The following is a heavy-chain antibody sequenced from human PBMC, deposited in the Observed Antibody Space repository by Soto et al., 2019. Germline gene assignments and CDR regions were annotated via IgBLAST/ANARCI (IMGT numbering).Heavy chain of an antibody. J-gene: IGHJ4*02. D-gene: IGHD3-9*01. CDR1: GGTFSSYT. CDR3: ARDGSDIYVDY. V-gene: IGHV1-69*04. CDR2: IIPILGIA. Sequence: GASVKVSCKASGGTFSSYTISWVRQAPGQGLEWMGRIIPILGIANYAQKFQGRVTITADKSTSTAYMELSSLRSEDTAVYYCARDGSDIYVDYWGQGTLVTVSS.